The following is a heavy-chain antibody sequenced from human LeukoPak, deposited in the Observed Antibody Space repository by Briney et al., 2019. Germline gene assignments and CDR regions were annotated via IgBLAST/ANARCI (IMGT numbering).Heavy chain of an antibody. V-gene: IGHV4-59*08. CDR1: GYSISSYY. D-gene: IGHD3-22*01. J-gene: IGHJ5*02. CDR2: IYYSGST. CDR3: ARLNKTPTVYYYDSSGEIDP. Sequence: SETLSLTCTVSGYSISSYYWSWIRQPPGKGLEWIGYIYYSGSTNYNPSLKSRVTVSVDTSKNQFSLKLSSVTAADTAVYYCARLNKTPTVYYYDSSGEIDPGGQGTLVTVSS.